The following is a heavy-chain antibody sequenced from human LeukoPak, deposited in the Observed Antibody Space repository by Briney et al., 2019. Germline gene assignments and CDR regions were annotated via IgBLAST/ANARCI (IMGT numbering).Heavy chain of an antibody. V-gene: IGHV1-24*01. Sequence: ASVKVSCTVSGYTLTELSMHWVRQAPGKGLEWMGGFDPEDGETIYAQKFLGRVTMTEDTSTDTAYMELSSLRSEDTAVYYCATWTGELLKVAYAFDIWGQGTMVTVSS. J-gene: IGHJ3*02. D-gene: IGHD3/OR15-3a*01. CDR2: FDPEDGET. CDR1: GYTLTELS. CDR3: ATWTGELLKVAYAFDI.